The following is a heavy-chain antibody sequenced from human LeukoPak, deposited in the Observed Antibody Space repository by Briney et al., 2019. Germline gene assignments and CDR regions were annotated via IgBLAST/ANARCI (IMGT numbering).Heavy chain of an antibody. CDR2: IIPIFGTA. V-gene: IGHV1-69*06. D-gene: IGHD4-17*01. CDR3: ARNYCDYGYFDY. J-gene: IGHJ4*03. CDR1: GGTFSSYA. Sequence: ASVKVSCKASGGTFSSYAISWGRQAPGQGLEWMGGIIPIFGTANYAQKFQGRVTITADKSTSTAYMELSSLRSEDTAEYYCARNYCDYGYFDYWGQGTLVTVSS.